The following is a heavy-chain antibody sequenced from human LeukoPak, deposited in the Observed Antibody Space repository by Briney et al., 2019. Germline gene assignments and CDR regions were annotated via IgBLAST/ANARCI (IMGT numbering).Heavy chain of an antibody. J-gene: IGHJ1*01. D-gene: IGHD4-17*01. CDR1: GFNFNDYA. CDR2: ISWNSGSL. V-gene: IGHV3-9*03. Sequence: PGRSLRLSCAASGFNFNDYAMHWVRQAPGKGLEWVSGISWNSGSLGYAGSVKGRFTVSRDNAKNSLYLQMNSLRAEDMALYYCGKDPNGDYVGAFSFQRWGQGALVTVSS. CDR3: GKDPNGDYVGAFSFQR.